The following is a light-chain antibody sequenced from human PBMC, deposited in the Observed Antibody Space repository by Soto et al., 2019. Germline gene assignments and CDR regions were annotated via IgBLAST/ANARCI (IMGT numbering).Light chain of an antibody. J-gene: IGLJ3*02. CDR1: SSNIGNNY. Sequence: QSVLTQPPSVSAAPGQKVTISCSGSSSNIGNNYVSWYQQLPGTAPKLLIYESNKQPSGIPDRFSGSKSGTSATLGITGLQTGDEAEYYCGTWDSSLSAGVFGGGTKVTVL. CDR3: GTWDSSLSAGV. CDR2: ESN. V-gene: IGLV1-51*02.